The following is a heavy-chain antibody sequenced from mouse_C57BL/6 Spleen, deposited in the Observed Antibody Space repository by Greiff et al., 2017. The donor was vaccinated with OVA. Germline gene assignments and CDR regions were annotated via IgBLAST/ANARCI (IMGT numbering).Heavy chain of an antibody. Sequence: QVQLQQPGAELVKPGASVKMSCKASGYTFTSYWITWVKQRPGQGLEWIGDIYPGSGSTNYNEKFKSKATLTVDTSSSTAYMQLSSLTSEDSAVYYCARGSSGYVGVFAYWGQGTLVTVSA. D-gene: IGHD3-2*02. CDR1: GYTFTSYW. CDR2: IYPGSGST. V-gene: IGHV1-55*01. J-gene: IGHJ3*01. CDR3: ARGSSGYVGVFAY.